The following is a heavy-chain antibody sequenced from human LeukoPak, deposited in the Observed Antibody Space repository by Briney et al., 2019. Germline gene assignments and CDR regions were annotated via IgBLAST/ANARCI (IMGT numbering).Heavy chain of an antibody. V-gene: IGHV3-30*03. Sequence: GGSLRLSCAASGFTFSSYGMHWVRQAPGKGLEWVAVISYDGSNKYYADSVKGRFTISRDNSKNTVYLQMNSLRAEDTAVYYCARLEGAATVNWGQGTLVTVSS. D-gene: IGHD1-26*01. J-gene: IGHJ4*02. CDR3: ARLEGAATVN. CDR2: ISYDGSNK. CDR1: GFTFSSYG.